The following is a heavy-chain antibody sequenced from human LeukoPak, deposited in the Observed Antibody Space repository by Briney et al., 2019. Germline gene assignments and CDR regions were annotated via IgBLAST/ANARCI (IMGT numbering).Heavy chain of an antibody. J-gene: IGHJ4*02. CDR1: EYTFTSYA. CDR2: IIPIFGTA. Sequence: SVKVSCKASEYTFTSYAMNWVRQAPGQGLEWMGGIIPIFGTANYAQKFQGRVTITADESTSTAYMELSSLRSEDTAVYYCARGTTEMATDYWGQGTLVTVSS. CDR3: ARGTTEMATDY. D-gene: IGHD5-24*01. V-gene: IGHV1-69*13.